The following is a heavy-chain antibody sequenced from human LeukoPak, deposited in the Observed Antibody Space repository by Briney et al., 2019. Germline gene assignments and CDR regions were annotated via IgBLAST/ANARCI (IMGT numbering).Heavy chain of an antibody. V-gene: IGHV4-39*01. Sequence: SETPSLTCTVSGGSISSSSYYWGWIRQPPGKGLEWIGSIYYSGSTYYNPSLKSRVTISVDTSKNQFSLKLSSVTAADTAVYYCARSTLRAFDIWGQGTMVTVSS. CDR1: GGSISSSSYY. J-gene: IGHJ3*02. CDR2: IYYSGST. CDR3: ARSTLRAFDI.